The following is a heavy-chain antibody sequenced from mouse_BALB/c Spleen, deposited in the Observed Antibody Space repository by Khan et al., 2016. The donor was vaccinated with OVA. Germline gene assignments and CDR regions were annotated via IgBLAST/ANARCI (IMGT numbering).Heavy chain of an antibody. J-gene: IGHJ3*01. CDR3: TREGAYNRYSWFAY. CDR1: GYTFTEYT. CDR2: IIPNSGGT. V-gene: IGHV1-18*01. Sequence: EVQLQQSGPELVKSGASVKLSCKTSGYTFTEYTMHWVKQSHGKSLEWIGGIIPNSGGTVYHQTFKGKATLTVDKKCSTAYIELRSRTTVDAAVYDWTREGAYNRYSWFAYWGQGTLVTVSA. D-gene: IGHD2-14*01.